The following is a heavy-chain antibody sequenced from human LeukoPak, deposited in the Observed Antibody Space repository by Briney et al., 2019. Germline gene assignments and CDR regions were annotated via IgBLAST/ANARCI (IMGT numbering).Heavy chain of an antibody. V-gene: IGHV3-21*01. Sequence: GGSLRLSCAASTFTFSSYTMNWVRQAPGTGLEWVSSISSSGSYIYYADSLKGRFTVSRDNARKSLYLQMNSLRAEDTAVYYCARASDHDRGSYRWDAFDIWGQGTMVTVSS. J-gene: IGHJ3*02. CDR2: ISSSGSYI. CDR3: ARASDHDRGSYRWDAFDI. D-gene: IGHD3-16*02. CDR1: TFTFSSYT.